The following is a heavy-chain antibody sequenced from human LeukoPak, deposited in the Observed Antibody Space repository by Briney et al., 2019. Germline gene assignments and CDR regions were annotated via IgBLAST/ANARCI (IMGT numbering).Heavy chain of an antibody. D-gene: IGHD4-23*01. CDR2: IYTSGST. J-gene: IGHJ5*02. CDR1: GGSISSYY. Sequence: SETLSLTCTVSGGSISSYYWSWIRQPAGKGLEWIGRIYTSGSTNYNPSLKSRVTMSVDTSKNQFSLKLSSVTAADTAVYYCASLNPANGGFWFDPWGQGTLVTVSS. V-gene: IGHV4-4*07. CDR3: ASLNPANGGFWFDP.